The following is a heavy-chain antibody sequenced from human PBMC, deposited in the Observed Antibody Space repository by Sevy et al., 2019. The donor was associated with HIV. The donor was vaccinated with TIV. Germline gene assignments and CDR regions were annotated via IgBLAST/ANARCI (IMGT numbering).Heavy chain of an antibody. D-gene: IGHD3-22*01. V-gene: IGHV3-30*02. CDR1: GFPFNNYA. CDR3: AKDLSYYESTVHF. CDR2: IRFDGSEK. J-gene: IGHJ4*02. Sequence: GGSLRLSCEASGFPFNNYAMQWVRQAPGKGLEWVAFIRFDGSEKYYADSVKGRFTISRDNCKNTLFLQMTRLKTEDTAVYYCAKDLSYYESTVHFWGQRALVTVSS.